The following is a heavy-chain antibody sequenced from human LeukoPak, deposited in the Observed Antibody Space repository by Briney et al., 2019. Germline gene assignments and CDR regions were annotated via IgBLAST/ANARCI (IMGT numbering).Heavy chain of an antibody. Sequence: QSGGSLRLSCAASGFTFSNYWMSWVRQAPGKGLEWVANIKQDGSQKNYVDSVKGRFTISRDNAKTSLYLQMNSLRAEDTAICYCAKDLMWELLSGDHWGQGTLVTVSS. CDR2: IKQDGSQK. D-gene: IGHD1-26*01. J-gene: IGHJ4*02. CDR3: AKDLMWELLSGDH. V-gene: IGHV3-7*03. CDR1: GFTFSNYW.